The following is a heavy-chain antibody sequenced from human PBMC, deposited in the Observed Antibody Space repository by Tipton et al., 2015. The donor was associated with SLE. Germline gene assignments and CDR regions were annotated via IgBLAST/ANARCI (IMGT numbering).Heavy chain of an antibody. CDR1: GYTFTGYY. J-gene: IGHJ3*02. D-gene: IGHD1-26*01. CDR2: INPYNGNT. Sequence: QLVQSGAEVKKPGASVKVSCKASGYTFTGYYMHWVRQAPGQGPEWMGWINPYNGNTNYAQNLQGRVTMTTDTSTSTAYMELSSLRSEDTAIYYCARVGGAGRAFDIWGQGTMVTVSS. CDR3: ARVGGAGRAFDI. V-gene: IGHV1/OR15-2*02.